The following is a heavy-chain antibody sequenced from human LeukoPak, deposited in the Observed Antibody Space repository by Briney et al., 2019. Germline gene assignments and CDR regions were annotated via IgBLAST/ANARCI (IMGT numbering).Heavy chain of an antibody. CDR3: ARSLGAAFDH. CDR1: GFMLSGYW. V-gene: IGHV3-7*04. Sequence: GGSLRLSCEASGFMLSGYWMSWVRQAPGKGLEWVANIKQDGSEKFYVDSVKGRFTISRDNAKNSLYLQMNSLRAEDTAVYYCARSLGAAFDHWGQGTLVTVSS. CDR2: IKQDGSEK. J-gene: IGHJ4*02. D-gene: IGHD1-26*01.